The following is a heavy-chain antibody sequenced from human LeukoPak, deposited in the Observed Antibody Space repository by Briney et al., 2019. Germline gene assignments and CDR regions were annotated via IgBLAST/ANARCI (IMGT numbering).Heavy chain of an antibody. CDR3: ARGPSWGHFDY. D-gene: IGHD7-27*01. CDR1: GGSISSGGYS. J-gene: IGHJ4*02. CDR2: IYHSGST. V-gene: IGHV4-30-2*01. Sequence: PSETLSLTCAVSGGSISSGGYSWSWIRQPPGKGLEWIGYIYHSGSTYYNPSLKSRVTISVDRSKNQFSLKLSSVTAADTAVYYCARGPSWGHFDYRGQGTLVTVSS.